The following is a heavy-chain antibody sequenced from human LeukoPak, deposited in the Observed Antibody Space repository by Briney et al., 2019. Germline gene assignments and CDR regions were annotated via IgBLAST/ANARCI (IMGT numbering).Heavy chain of an antibody. CDR1: GYTFTGYY. CDR2: INPNSGGT. J-gene: IGHJ4*02. V-gene: IGHV1-2*02. D-gene: IGHD3-22*01. CDR3: AKPYYYDSSGYHVLNY. Sequence: ASVKVSCKASGYTFTGYYMHWVRQAPGQGLEWMGWINPNSGGTNYAQKFQGRVTMTRDTSISTAYMELSRLRSDDTAVYYCAKPYYYDSSGYHVLNYWGQGTLVTVSS.